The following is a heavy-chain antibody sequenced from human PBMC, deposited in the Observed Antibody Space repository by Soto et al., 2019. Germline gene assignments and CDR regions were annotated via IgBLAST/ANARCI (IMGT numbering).Heavy chain of an antibody. D-gene: IGHD6-19*01. CDR1: GFIFSNYG. CDR3: ARDTKATGWSLDY. CDR2: IWYDGSKT. Sequence: VQLVESGGGVVQPGRSLRLSCAASGFIFSNYGMNWVRQAPGKGPEWVAVIWYDGSKTYYGDSVKGRFTISRDNPKTTLYLQLNSVRAEDTAVYYCARDTKATGWSLDYWGQGALVTVSS. J-gene: IGHJ4*02. V-gene: IGHV3-33*01.